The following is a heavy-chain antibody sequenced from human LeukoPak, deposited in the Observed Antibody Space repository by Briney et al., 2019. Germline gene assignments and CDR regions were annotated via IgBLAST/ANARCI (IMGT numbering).Heavy chain of an antibody. CDR2: INPTGGST. CDR1: GYTFTSYN. D-gene: IGHD1-14*01. J-gene: IGHJ4*02. CDR3: ARDIAGGWNYFDY. V-gene: IGHV1-46*01. Sequence: ASVKVSCKASGYTFTSYNIHWVRQAPGQGLEWMGIINPTGGSTGYAQKFQGRVTMTRDTSTSTVYMEMSSLRSEDTAVYYCARDIAGGWNYFDYWGQGTLATVSS.